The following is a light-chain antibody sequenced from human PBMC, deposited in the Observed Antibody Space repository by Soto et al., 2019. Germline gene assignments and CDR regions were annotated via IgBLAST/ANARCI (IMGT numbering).Light chain of an antibody. CDR3: HQYNSY. CDR2: DAS. CDR1: ESIATW. Sequence: DVHMTQSPSTLSASVGDRVTITCRASESIATWLAWYQQKPGQAPKLLIYDASRLVSGVPSRFSGGGSGTEFTLTISGLQPEDFANYYCHQYNSYFGPGTKLEI. J-gene: IGKJ2*01. V-gene: IGKV1-5*01.